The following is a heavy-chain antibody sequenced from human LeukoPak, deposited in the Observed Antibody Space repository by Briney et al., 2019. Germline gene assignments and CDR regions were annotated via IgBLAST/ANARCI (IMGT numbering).Heavy chain of an antibody. CDR2: IRNDRIT. Sequence: GGSLRLSCVLSGLTFSDAWMSWVRQAPGKGLEWVGRIRNDRITDYAAPVQGRFSISRDNSKNTFYLQMNSLRAEDTAVYYCARGDGDMWLPRFADYYYYMDVWGKGTTVTVSS. D-gene: IGHD5-24*01. CDR1: GLTFSDAW. CDR3: ARGDGDMWLPRFADYYYYMDV. V-gene: IGHV3-15*01. J-gene: IGHJ6*03.